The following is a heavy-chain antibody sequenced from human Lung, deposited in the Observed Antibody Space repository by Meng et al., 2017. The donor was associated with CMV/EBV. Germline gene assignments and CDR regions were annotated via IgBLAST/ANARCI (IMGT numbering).Heavy chain of an antibody. V-gene: IGHV3-30*04. CDR1: GFTFSYHA. CDR2: ISYDGSHK. Sequence: GGSXRLXXAASGFTFSYHAMHWVRQAPGKGLEWVALISYDGSHKYYADSVKGRFTFSRDNSKNTLFLQMSSLRVEDTAVYYCARDRGDGYNYPLDYWGQGTLVXVSS. J-gene: IGHJ4*02. CDR3: ARDRGDGYNYPLDY. D-gene: IGHD5-24*01.